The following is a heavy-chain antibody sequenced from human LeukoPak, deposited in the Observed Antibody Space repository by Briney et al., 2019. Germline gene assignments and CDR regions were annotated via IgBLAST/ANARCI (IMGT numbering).Heavy chain of an antibody. V-gene: IGHV3-48*03. Sequence: GGSLRLSCAASGFTFSSYEMNWVRQAPGKGLEWVSYISSSCSTIYYTDSVKGRFTISRDNAKSSLYLQMNSLRAEDTAVYYCAREVEGIDYWGQGTLVTVSS. J-gene: IGHJ4*02. CDR3: AREVEGIDY. D-gene: IGHD2-15*01. CDR2: ISSSCSTI. CDR1: GFTFSSYE.